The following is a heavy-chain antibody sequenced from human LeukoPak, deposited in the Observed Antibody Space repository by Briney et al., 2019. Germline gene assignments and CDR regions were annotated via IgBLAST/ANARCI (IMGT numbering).Heavy chain of an antibody. V-gene: IGHV4-59*01. Sequence: PSETLSLTCTVSGGSISSYYWSWIRQPPGKGLEWIGYIYYSGSTNYNPSLNSRVTISVDTSKDQFSLKPSSVTAADTAVYYCARGGGYYGLDVWGQGTTVTVSS. CDR1: GGSISSYY. CDR2: IYYSGST. CDR3: ARGGGYYGLDV. J-gene: IGHJ6*02.